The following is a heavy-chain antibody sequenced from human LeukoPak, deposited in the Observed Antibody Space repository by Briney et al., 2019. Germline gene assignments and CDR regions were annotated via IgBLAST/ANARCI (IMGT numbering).Heavy chain of an antibody. J-gene: IGHJ4*02. D-gene: IGHD5-24*01. CDR1: GGTFSSYA. CDR3: AGGPPRWLQSGSAFDY. Sequence: ASVKVSCKASGGTFSSYAISWVRQAPGQGLEWMGGIIPNSGGTNYAQKFQGWVTMTRDTSISTAYMELSRLRSDDTTVYYCAGGPPRWLQSGSAFDYWGQGTLVTVSS. V-gene: IGHV1-2*04. CDR2: IIPNSGGT.